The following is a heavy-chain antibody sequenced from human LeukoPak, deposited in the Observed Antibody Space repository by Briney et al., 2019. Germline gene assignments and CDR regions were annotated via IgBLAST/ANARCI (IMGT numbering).Heavy chain of an antibody. J-gene: IGHJ6*03. CDR3: ARDGGYCSSTSCYSSDYYYYMDV. Sequence: GGSLRLSCAASGFTFSSYSMNWVRQAPGKGLEWVSSISSSSSYIYYADSVKGRFTISRDNAKNSLYLQMNSLRAEDTAVYYCARDGGYCSSTSCYSSDYYYYMDVWGKGTTVTVSS. D-gene: IGHD2-2*01. CDR1: GFTFSSYS. CDR2: ISSSSSYI. V-gene: IGHV3-21*01.